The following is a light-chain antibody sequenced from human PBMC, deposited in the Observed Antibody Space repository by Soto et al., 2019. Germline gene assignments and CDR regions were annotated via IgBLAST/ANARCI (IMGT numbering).Light chain of an antibody. Sequence: EIVLPQSPATLSLSPGERATLSCRASQSVSSYLAWYQQKPGQAPRLLIYDASNRATCIPARFSGSGSGTDFTLTISSLEPEDFAVYYCQQRSNWITFGQGTRLEI. CDR2: DAS. J-gene: IGKJ5*01. V-gene: IGKV3-11*01. CDR1: QSVSSY. CDR3: QQRSNWIT.